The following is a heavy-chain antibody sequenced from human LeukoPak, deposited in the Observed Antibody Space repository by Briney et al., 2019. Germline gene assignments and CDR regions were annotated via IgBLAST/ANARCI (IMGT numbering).Heavy chain of an antibody. CDR3: ARGISQQKSAIYQTEN. Sequence: PGGSLRLSCAASGFTFSSYEMNWVRQAPGKGLEWVSYISSSGSTIYYADSVKGRFTISRDNAKNSLFLQMNSLRAEDTAVYYCARGISQQKSAIYQTENWGQGTLVTVSS. CDR2: ISSSGSTI. D-gene: IGHD2-2*01. V-gene: IGHV3-48*03. J-gene: IGHJ4*02. CDR1: GFTFSSYE.